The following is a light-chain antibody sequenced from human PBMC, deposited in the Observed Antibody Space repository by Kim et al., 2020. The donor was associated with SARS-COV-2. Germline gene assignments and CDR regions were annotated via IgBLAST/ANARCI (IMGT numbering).Light chain of an antibody. J-gene: IGKJ4*01. CDR1: QSVTNY. Sequence: EIVLTQSPATLSLSPGERATLSCRASQSVTNYLAWYQQKPGQAPRLLIYDASKRATDVPARFSGSGSGTDFTLTISSLEPEDFAVYYCQQRAIWPQVTFGGGTKLEI. CDR3: QQRAIWPQVT. CDR2: DAS. V-gene: IGKV3-11*01.